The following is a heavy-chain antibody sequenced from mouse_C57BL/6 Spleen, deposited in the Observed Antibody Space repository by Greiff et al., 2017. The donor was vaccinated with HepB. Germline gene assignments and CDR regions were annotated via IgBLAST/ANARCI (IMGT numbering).Heavy chain of an antibody. CDR3: AREGESDWYFDV. J-gene: IGHJ1*03. Sequence: QVQLQQPGAELVKPGASVKLSCKASGYTFTSYWMHWVKQRPGQGLEWIGMIHPNSGSTNYNEKFKSKATLTVDKSSSTAYMQLSSLTSEDSAVYYCAREGESDWYFDVWGTGTTVTVSS. V-gene: IGHV1-64*01. CDR1: GYTFTSYW. CDR2: IHPNSGST.